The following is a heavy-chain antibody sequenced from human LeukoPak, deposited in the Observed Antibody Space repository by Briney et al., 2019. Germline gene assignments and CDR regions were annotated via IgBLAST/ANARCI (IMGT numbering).Heavy chain of an antibody. V-gene: IGHV3-23*01. Sequence: GGSLRLSCADFTFTYSNYGMSWVRQAPGKGLEWVSGFRGSGGSTYTADSVKGRFIISRDNSKNMLYIQMNSLRAEDTAVYYCAKGAVESLDYYFYMEVWGKGTTVTVSS. CDR3: AKGAVESLDYYFYMEV. CDR1: TFTYSNYG. CDR2: FRGSGGST. D-gene: IGHD1-1*01. J-gene: IGHJ6*03.